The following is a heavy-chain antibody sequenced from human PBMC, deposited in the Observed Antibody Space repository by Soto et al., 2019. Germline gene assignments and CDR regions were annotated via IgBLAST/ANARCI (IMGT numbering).Heavy chain of an antibody. D-gene: IGHD3-3*01. CDR3: ARSRDFWSGELFFDY. CDR1: GFTFSSYS. V-gene: IGHV3-48*04. CDR2: ISSSSSTI. Sequence: GGSLRLSCAASGFTFSSYSMNWVRQAPGKGLEWVSYISSSSSTIYYADSVKGRFTISRDNAKNSLYLQMNSLRAEDTAVYYCARSRDFWSGELFFDYWGQGTLVTVSS. J-gene: IGHJ4*02.